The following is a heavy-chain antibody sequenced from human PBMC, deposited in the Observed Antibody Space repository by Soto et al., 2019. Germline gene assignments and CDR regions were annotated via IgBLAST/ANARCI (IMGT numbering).Heavy chain of an antibody. CDR2: ISYDGSNK. CDR3: ARGIQLWLLGDAFDI. V-gene: IGHV3-30*03. J-gene: IGHJ3*02. CDR1: GFTFSSYG. Sequence: GGSLRLSCAASGFTFSSYGMHWVRQAPGKGLEWVAVISYDGSNKYYADSVKGRFTISRDNSKNTLYLQMNSLRAEDTAVYYCARGIQLWLLGDAFDIWGQGTMVTVSS. D-gene: IGHD5-18*01.